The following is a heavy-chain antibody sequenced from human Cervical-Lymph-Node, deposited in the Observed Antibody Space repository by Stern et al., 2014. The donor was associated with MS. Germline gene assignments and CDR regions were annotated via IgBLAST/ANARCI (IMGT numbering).Heavy chain of an antibody. D-gene: IGHD4-23*01. CDR3: AKDLGGNAFDY. Sequence: QVQLVQSGGGVVQPGRSLKLSCTASGFSFSDYGIHWVRQAPGKALEWVAVISYDGTSKCNKESLNGHGTNPLDNSQHQVYLEMNSLRSDDTAVYYCAKDLGGNAFDYWGQGTLVIVSS. CDR1: GFSFSDYG. CDR2: ISYDGTSK. J-gene: IGHJ4*02. V-gene: IGHV3-30*18.